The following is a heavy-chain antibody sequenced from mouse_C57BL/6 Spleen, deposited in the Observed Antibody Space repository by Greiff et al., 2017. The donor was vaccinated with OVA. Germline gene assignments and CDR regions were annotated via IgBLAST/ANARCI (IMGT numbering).Heavy chain of an antibody. V-gene: IGHV3-6*01. D-gene: IGHD2-3*01. CDR2: ISYDGSN. J-gene: IGHJ1*03. CDR3: ARWLLRYFDV. Sequence: DVQLQESGPGLVKPSQSLSLTCSVTGYSITSGYYWNWIRQFPGNKLEWMGYISYDGSNNYNPSLKNRISITRDTSKNQFFLKLNSVTTEDTATYYCARWLLRYFDVWGTGTTVTVSS. CDR1: GYSITSGYY.